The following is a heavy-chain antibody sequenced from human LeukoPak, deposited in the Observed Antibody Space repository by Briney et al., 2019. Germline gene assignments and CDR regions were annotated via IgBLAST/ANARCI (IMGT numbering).Heavy chain of an antibody. Sequence: GGSLTLSCSACGFTFNSYALHLVRQAPGKGLEMVAVMSYDGTNEYYSDSLKCRFTISRDNSKNSLYLQMNSLRLEDTAVYYCAKGHGSSWSFIDYWGQGTLVTVSS. V-gene: IGHV3-30*04. J-gene: IGHJ4*02. D-gene: IGHD6-13*01. CDR3: AKGHGSSWSFIDY. CDR2: MSYDGTNE. CDR1: GFTFNSYA.